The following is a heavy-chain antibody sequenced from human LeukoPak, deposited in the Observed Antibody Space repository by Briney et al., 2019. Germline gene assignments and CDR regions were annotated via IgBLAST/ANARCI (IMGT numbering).Heavy chain of an antibody. V-gene: IGHV4-59*08. CDR3: ARRVGAKGALDM. D-gene: IGHD1-26*01. Sequence: SETLSLTCTVSGGSISSYDWSWIRQPPGKGLEWIGYIYSSGSTSYNPSLKSRVTISRDTSKSQFSLKLSSVTAADTAVYYCARRVGAKGALDMWGQGTMVTVSS. J-gene: IGHJ3*02. CDR2: IYSSGST. CDR1: GGSISSYD.